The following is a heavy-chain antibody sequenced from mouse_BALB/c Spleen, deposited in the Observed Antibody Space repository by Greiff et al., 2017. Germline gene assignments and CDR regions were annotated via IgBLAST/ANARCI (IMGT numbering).Heavy chain of an antibody. J-gene: IGHJ2*01. Sequence: EVQRVESGPGLVKPSQSLSLTCTVTGYSITSDYAWNWIRQFPGNKLEWMGYISYSGSTSYNPSLKSRISITRDTSKNQFFLQLNSVTTEDTATYYCARGGSTMITYYFDYWGQGTTLTVSS. V-gene: IGHV3-2*02. CDR2: ISYSGST. D-gene: IGHD2-4*01. CDR3: ARGGSTMITYYFDY. CDR1: GYSITSDYA.